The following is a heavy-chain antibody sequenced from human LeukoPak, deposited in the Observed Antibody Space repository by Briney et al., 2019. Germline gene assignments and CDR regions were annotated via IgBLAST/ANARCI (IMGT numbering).Heavy chain of an antibody. D-gene: IGHD3-3*01. CDR3: ARGRAEYYDFWSGYSFRGGYYYMDV. CDR1: GFTVSSNY. Sequence: GGSLRLSCAASGFTVSSNYMSWVRQAPGKGLEWVSVIYSGRSTYYADSVKGRFTISRDNSKNTLYLQMNSLRAEDTAVYYCARGRAEYYDFWSGYSFRGGYYYMDVWGKGTTVTVSS. J-gene: IGHJ6*03. CDR2: IYSGRST. V-gene: IGHV3-53*01.